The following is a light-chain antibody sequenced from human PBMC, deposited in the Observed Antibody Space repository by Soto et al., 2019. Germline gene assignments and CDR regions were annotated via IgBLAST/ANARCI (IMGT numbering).Light chain of an antibody. CDR2: TTS. Sequence: DIQMTQSPSFMSASVGDRVTVTCRASQGINRWLAWYQQKPGKAPKLLIYTTSTLASGVPSRFSGSGSGTDFTLTISSLQPEDFASYYCQQANSFRITFGQGTRLEIK. CDR3: QQANSFRIT. CDR1: QGINRW. J-gene: IGKJ5*01. V-gene: IGKV1-12*01.